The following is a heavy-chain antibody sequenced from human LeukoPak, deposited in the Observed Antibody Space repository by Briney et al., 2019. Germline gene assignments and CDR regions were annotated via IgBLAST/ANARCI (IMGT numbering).Heavy chain of an antibody. CDR2: INSDGSEG. V-gene: IGHV3-7*03. J-gene: IGHJ3*01. CDR1: GFTFSRYW. Sequence: GGSLRLSCAASGFTFSRYWMSWVRQVPRKGLEWVASINSDGSEGYYADVVKGRFTISRDNAKNSLYLQINSLRAEDTAVYYCARSSYSSSSSVWGQGTMVTVSS. D-gene: IGHD6-6*01. CDR3: ARSSYSSSSSV.